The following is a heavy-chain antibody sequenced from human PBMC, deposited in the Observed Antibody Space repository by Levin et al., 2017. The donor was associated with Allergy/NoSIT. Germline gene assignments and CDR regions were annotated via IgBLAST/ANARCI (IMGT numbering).Heavy chain of an antibody. CDR2: IYNSGST. J-gene: IGHJ4*02. V-gene: IGHV4-39*01. CDR3: ARQCYDILTGYYNFDY. D-gene: IGHD3-9*01. CDR1: GGSISSSISY. Sequence: ASETLSLTCTVSGGSISSSISYWGWIRQAPGKGLEWIGSIYNSGSTYYNPSLKSRVTTSVDTSKNQFSLKLSSVTAADTAEYYCARQCYDILTGYYNFDYWGQGTLVTVSS.